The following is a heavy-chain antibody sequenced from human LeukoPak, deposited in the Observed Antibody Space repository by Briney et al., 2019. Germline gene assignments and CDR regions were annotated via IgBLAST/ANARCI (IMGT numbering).Heavy chain of an antibody. J-gene: IGHJ4*02. Sequence: PGGSLRLSCAASGFTVSSNYTSWVRQAPGKGLEWVSVIYADDSTYYADSVKGRFTISRDNSQNTLYLQMNSLRAEDTAVYYCARGIYGSGSYLDYWGQGTLVTVSS. V-gene: IGHV3-53*01. CDR1: GFTVSSNY. CDR2: IYADDST. CDR3: ARGIYGSGSYLDY. D-gene: IGHD3-10*01.